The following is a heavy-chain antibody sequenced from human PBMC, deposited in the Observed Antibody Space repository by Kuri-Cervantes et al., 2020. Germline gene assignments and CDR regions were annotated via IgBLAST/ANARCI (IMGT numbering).Heavy chain of an antibody. Sequence: GSLRLSCAVYGGSFSGYYWSWIRQPPGKGLEWIGEINRSGNTNYNPSLKSQVTISVDTSKIQISLKLSSVTAADTAVYYCARWGYGSGAYYFDYWGQGTLVTVSS. J-gene: IGHJ4*02. CDR1: GGSFSGYY. CDR3: ARWGYGSGAYYFDY. V-gene: IGHV4-34*01. CDR2: INRSGNT. D-gene: IGHD3-10*01.